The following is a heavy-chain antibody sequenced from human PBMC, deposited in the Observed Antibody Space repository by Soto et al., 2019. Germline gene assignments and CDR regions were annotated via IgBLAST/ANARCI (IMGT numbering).Heavy chain of an antibody. V-gene: IGHV4-59*01. Sequence: TSETLSLTCTVSGGSISSYYWSWIRQPPGKGLEWIGYIYYNGSTNYNPSLKSRVTISVDTSKTSFSLKLTSVTAVDTAVYYCERVVPGIRDGVKGFPWFAPWGQGTMGTVYS. CDR1: GGSISSYY. D-gene: IGHD2-15*01. CDR3: ERVVPGIRDGVKGFPWFAP. J-gene: IGHJ5*02. CDR2: IYYNGST.